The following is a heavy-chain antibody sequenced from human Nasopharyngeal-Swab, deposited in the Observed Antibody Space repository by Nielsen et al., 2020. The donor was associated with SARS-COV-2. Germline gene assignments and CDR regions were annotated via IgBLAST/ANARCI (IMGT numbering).Heavy chain of an antibody. V-gene: IGHV3-23*01. Sequence: GESLKISCAASGFTFSSYAMSWVRQAPGKGLEWVSAISGSGGSTYYADSVKGRSTISRDNSKNTLYLQMNSLRAGDTAVYYCAKALRGDAFDIWGQGTMVTVSS. CDR2: ISGSGGST. J-gene: IGHJ3*02. CDR3: AKALRGDAFDI. CDR1: GFTFSSYA.